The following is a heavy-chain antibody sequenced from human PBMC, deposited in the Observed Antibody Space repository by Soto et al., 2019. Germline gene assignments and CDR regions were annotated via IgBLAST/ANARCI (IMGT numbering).Heavy chain of an antibody. J-gene: IGHJ6*02. Sequence: EASVKVSCKASGGTFSSYAISWVRQAPGQGLEWMGGIIPIFGTANYAQKFQGRVTITADESTSTAYMELSSLRSEDTAVYYCARGPRYGSGSYYYYYGMDVWGQGTTVTVYS. CDR2: IIPIFGTA. D-gene: IGHD3-10*01. V-gene: IGHV1-69*13. CDR3: ARGPRYGSGSYYYYYGMDV. CDR1: GGTFSSYA.